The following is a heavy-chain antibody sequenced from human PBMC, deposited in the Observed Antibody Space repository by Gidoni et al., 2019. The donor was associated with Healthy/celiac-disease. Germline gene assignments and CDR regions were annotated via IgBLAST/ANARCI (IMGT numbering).Heavy chain of an antibody. D-gene: IGHD2-2*01. CDR2: ISYDGSNK. CDR3: AREGYCSSTSCQRESGYYYYGMDV. CDR1: GFTFISFA. J-gene: IGHJ6*02. Sequence: QLQLVESGGGVVQPGRSMRLSRAASGFTFISFAMPWVRQAPGKGLEWVAVISYDGSNKDYADSVKGRFTISRDNSKNTLYLQMNSLRAEDTAVYYCAREGYCSSTSCQRESGYYYYGMDVWGQGTTVTVSS. V-gene: IGHV3-30-3*01.